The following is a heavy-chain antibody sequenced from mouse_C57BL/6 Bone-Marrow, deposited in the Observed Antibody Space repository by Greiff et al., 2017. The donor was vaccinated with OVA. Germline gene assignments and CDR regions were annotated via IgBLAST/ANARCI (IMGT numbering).Heavy chain of an antibody. CDR1: GYTFTDYN. Sequence: EVQLQQSGPELVKPGASVKIPCKASGYTFTDYNMDWVKQSHGKSLEWIGDINPNNGGTIYNQKFKGKATLTVDKSSSTAYMELRSLTSEDTAVYYCARGIYYYGSSYFYYWGQGTTLTVSS. CDR2: INPNNGGT. D-gene: IGHD1-1*01. V-gene: IGHV1-18*01. CDR3: ARGIYYYGSSYFYY. J-gene: IGHJ2*01.